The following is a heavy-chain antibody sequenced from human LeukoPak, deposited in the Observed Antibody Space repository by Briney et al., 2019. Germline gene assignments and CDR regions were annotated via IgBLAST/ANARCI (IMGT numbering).Heavy chain of an antibody. CDR3: AREDGDYGYDNYFDS. CDR2: ITKRSRVI. V-gene: IGHV3-48*03. D-gene: IGHD5-18*01. CDR1: GFTFSDYD. Sequence: GGSLRLSCAASGFTFSDYDLNWFRQTPGKGLEWVSTITKRSRVIYYADSVKGRFTISRDNANDLLFPQMDSLRLDDTALYYCAREDGDYGYDNYFDSWGQGTRVTVSS. J-gene: IGHJ5*01.